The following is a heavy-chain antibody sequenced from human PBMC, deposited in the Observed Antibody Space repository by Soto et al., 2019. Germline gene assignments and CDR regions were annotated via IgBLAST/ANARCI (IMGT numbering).Heavy chain of an antibody. Sequence: GASVKVSCKASGYTFTSYDINWVRQATGQGLEWMGWMNPNSGNTGYAQKFQGRVTMTRNTSISTAYMELSSLRSEDTAVYYCARVAQGYYDSSGYTMDVWGQGTTVTVSS. CDR2: MNPNSGNT. CDR1: GYTFTSYD. D-gene: IGHD3-22*01. CDR3: ARVAQGYYDSSGYTMDV. V-gene: IGHV1-8*01. J-gene: IGHJ6*02.